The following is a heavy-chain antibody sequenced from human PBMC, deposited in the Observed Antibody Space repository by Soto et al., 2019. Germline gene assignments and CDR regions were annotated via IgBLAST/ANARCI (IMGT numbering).Heavy chain of an antibody. V-gene: IGHV4-4*07. J-gene: IGHJ5*01. D-gene: IGHD2-15*01. CDR2: MYTSGST. Sequence: SETLSLTCTVSGGSISTYYWTWIRQPAGKGLEWIGRMYTSGSTNYNPSLKSRVTMSVDTSKNQFSLNPPSVTAADTAVYYFSREGYSDTYCYSQTFDAWGQGTPVTVSS. CDR3: SREGYSDTYCYSQTFDA. CDR1: GGSISTYY.